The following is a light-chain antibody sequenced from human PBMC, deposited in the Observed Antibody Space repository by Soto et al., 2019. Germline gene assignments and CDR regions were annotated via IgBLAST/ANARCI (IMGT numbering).Light chain of an antibody. Sequence: DIQMTQSPSSLSASVGDRVTITCRASQGVSNNLAWYQQRPGGVPKLLIYAASTMQSGVPSRFSGCGSGTDFTLSSSSRQADDVSTCYCNKYTSAPYTFGPGTTVDLK. J-gene: IGKJ3*01. CDR1: QGVSNN. CDR3: NKYTSAPYT. V-gene: IGKV1-27*01. CDR2: AAS.